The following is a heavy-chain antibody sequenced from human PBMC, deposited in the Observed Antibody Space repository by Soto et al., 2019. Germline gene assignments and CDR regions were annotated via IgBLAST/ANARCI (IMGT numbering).Heavy chain of an antibody. CDR3: AREGGSDHNWFDP. Sequence: QVQLVQSGAEVKKPGSSVKVSCKASGGTFSSYTISWVRQAPGQGLEWMGRIIPLLGIANYAQKFQGRVTITADKSTSTAYMELSSLRSEDTAVYYGAREGGSDHNWFDPCGQGPLVTVSS. J-gene: IGHJ5*02. D-gene: IGHD2-15*01. CDR2: IIPLLGIA. CDR1: GGTFSSYT. V-gene: IGHV1-69*08.